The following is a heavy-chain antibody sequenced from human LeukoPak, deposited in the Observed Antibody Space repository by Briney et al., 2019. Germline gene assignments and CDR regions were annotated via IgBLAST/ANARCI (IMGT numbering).Heavy chain of an antibody. CDR2: IKQDGSEK. Sequence: GGSLRLSCAASGFTSSSYWMSWVRQAPGKGLEWVANIKQDGSEKYYVDSVKGRFTISRDNAKNSLYLQMNSLRAEDTAVYYCARGDRYYDSSGYYYFDYWGQGTLVTVSS. D-gene: IGHD3-22*01. V-gene: IGHV3-7*01. CDR3: ARGDRYYDSSGYYYFDY. J-gene: IGHJ4*02. CDR1: GFTSSSYW.